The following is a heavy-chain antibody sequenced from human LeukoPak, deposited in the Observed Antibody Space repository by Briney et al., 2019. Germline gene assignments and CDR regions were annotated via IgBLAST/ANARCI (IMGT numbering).Heavy chain of an antibody. V-gene: IGHV3-21*01. CDR3: ARDGRCGGDCYAS. CDR1: GFSFTSYT. CDR2: ISSSSSYI. Sequence: GGSLRLSCAASGFSFTSYTMNWVRQAPGKGLEWVSIISSSSSYIYYADSVKGRFTISRDNAKNALYLQMNSLRVEDTAVYYCARDGRCGGDCYASWGQGTLVTVSS. J-gene: IGHJ4*02. D-gene: IGHD2-21*02.